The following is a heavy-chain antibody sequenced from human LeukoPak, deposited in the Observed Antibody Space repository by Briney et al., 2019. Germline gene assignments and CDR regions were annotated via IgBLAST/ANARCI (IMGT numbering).Heavy chain of an antibody. CDR1: GGTFSKYT. J-gene: IGHJ6*02. V-gene: IGHV1-69*13. Sequence: ASVKVSCKASGGTFSKYTISWVRQRPGQGLEWMGGIIPIFGTANYAQKFQGRVTITADESTSTAYMELSSLRSEDTAVYYCARAPGYYYDSSGYQLNTNYYYYGMDVWGQGTTVTVSS. D-gene: IGHD3-22*01. CDR3: ARAPGYYYDSSGYQLNTNYYYYGMDV. CDR2: IIPIFGTA.